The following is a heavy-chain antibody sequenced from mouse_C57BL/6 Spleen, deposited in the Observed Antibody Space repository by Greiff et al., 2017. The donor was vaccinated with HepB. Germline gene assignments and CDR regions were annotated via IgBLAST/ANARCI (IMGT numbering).Heavy chain of an antibody. V-gene: IGHV1-64*01. CDR2: IHPSSGST. J-gene: IGHJ4*01. D-gene: IGHD2-3*01. CDR1: GYTFTSYW. CDR3: AGVDDGYYYYAMDD. Sequence: VQLQQPGAELVKPGASVKLSCTASGYTFTSYWMHWVKQRPGQGLEWIGMIHPSSGSTNYNEKFKSKATLTVEKSHSTAYMQISSLTSEDSAIYYCAGVDDGYYYYAMDDWGQGTSVTVSS.